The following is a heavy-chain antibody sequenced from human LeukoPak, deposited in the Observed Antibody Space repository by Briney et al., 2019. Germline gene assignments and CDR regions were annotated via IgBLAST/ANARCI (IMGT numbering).Heavy chain of an antibody. D-gene: IGHD3-10*01. CDR1: GFTFSSYE. CDR2: ISSSGSSI. V-gene: IGHV3-48*03. CDR3: ARDHYGSASDY. Sequence: GGSLRLSCAASGFTFSSYEMNWVRQAPGKGLEWVSYISSSGSSIYYADSVKGRFTISRDNAKNSLYLQMNSLRAEDTAVYYCARDHYGSASDYWGQGTLVTVSS. J-gene: IGHJ4*02.